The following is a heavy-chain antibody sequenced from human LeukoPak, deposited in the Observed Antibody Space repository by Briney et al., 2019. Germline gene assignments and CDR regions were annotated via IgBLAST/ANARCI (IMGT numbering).Heavy chain of an antibody. CDR2: INPSGGIT. J-gene: IGHJ5*02. V-gene: IGHV1-46*01. D-gene: IGHD6-13*01. CDR1: GHTFTSYY. CDR3: ARDAANHLNWFDL. Sequence: ASVKVSCKASGHTFTSYYMHWVRQAPGQGLEWMGIINPSGGITRAAQKFQGRLTMTRDTSTSTVYMELSSLRSEDTAVYYCARDAANHLNWFDLWGQGTLVTV.